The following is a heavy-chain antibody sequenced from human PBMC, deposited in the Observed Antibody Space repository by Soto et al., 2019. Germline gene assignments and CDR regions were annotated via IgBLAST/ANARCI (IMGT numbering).Heavy chain of an antibody. CDR1: GYTFTNYG. V-gene: IGHV1-18*04. CDR2: ISAYNGNA. CDR3: ARGSRFGWFDP. Sequence: QVQLVQSGAEVKKPGASVKVSCRASGYTFTNYGFTWVRQAPGQGLEWMGWISAYNGNANYGQNFQGRVTMTTDTATSTAHMELRSLRYDDTAIYYCARGSRFGWFDPWGQGTLVTVSS. J-gene: IGHJ5*02. D-gene: IGHD3-3*01.